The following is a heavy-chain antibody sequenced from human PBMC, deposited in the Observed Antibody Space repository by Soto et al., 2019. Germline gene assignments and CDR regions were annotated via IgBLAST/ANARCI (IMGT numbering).Heavy chain of an antibody. Sequence: HPGGSLRLSCSASGLTFSSFAMHWVRQAPGKGLEYVSVISSNGGSTYYADSVKGRFTISRDNSKKTLFLQMSSLRAEDTAVYYCVKSGYSGYDSVGTYFDYWGQGTLVTVSS. V-gene: IGHV3-64D*06. CDR1: GLTFSSFA. J-gene: IGHJ4*02. D-gene: IGHD5-12*01. CDR2: ISSNGGST. CDR3: VKSGYSGYDSVGTYFDY.